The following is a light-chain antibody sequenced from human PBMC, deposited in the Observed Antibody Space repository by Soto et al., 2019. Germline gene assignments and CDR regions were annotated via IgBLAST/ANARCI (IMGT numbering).Light chain of an antibody. Sequence: DIQLTQSPSSVSASVGDRVTVPCRASHDISSWLAWYQQKPGKAPRLLIFAASTLQSGVPPRFSGSGSGTDFTLTISSLQPADFATYYCQQGHSFPYTFGQGTK. J-gene: IGKJ2*01. V-gene: IGKV1-12*01. CDR3: QQGHSFPYT. CDR2: AAS. CDR1: HDISSW.